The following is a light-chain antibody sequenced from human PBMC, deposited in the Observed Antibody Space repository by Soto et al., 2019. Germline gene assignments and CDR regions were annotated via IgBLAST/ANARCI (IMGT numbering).Light chain of an antibody. CDR3: SSYTISSTYV. CDR2: DVS. J-gene: IGLJ1*01. Sequence: QSALTQPASVSGSPGQSIAISCTGTSSDVGGYNYVSWYQKHPGKAPKLLINDVSNRPSGVSSRFSGSKSGNTASLTISGLQAEDEADYYCSSYTISSTYVFGTGTKLTVL. CDR1: SSDVGGYNY. V-gene: IGLV2-14*01.